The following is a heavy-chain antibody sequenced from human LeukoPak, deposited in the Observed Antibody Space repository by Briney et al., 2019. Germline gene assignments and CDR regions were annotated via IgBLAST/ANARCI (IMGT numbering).Heavy chain of an antibody. CDR2: ISGSGGST. CDR3: AKSHHVTAIDY. D-gene: IGHD2-21*02. Sequence: PGGSLRLSCAASGFTFSSFTINWVRQAPGKGLEWVSAISGSGGSTYYAGSVKGRFTISRDNSKNTLYLQMNSLRADDTAVYYCAKSHHVTAIDYWGQGTLVTVSS. V-gene: IGHV3-23*01. CDR1: GFTFSSFT. J-gene: IGHJ4*02.